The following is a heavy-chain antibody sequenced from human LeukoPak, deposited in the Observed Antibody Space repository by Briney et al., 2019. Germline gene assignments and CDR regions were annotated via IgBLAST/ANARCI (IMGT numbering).Heavy chain of an antibody. V-gene: IGHV4-34*01. D-gene: IGHD3-22*01. J-gene: IGHJ4*02. CDR1: GGSFSGYY. Sequence: SETLSLTCAVYGGSFSGYYWSWIRQPPGKGLEWIGEINHSGSTNYNPSLKSRVTTSVDTSKNQFSLKLSSVTAADTAVYYCASSYYYDSSGYYYPYYFDYWGQGTLVTVSS. CDR3: ASSYYYDSSGYYYPYYFDY. CDR2: INHSGST.